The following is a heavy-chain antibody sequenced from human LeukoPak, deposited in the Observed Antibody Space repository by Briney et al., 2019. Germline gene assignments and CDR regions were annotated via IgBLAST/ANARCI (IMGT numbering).Heavy chain of an antibody. CDR2: IYYSGST. CDR3: ARQENYYYMDV. J-gene: IGHJ6*03. CDR1: GGSISSSSYS. V-gene: IGHV4-39*01. Sequence: SETLSLTCTVSGGSISSSSYSWGWIRQPPGKGLGWIGSIYYSGSTYYNPSLKSRVTISVDTSKNQFSLKLSSVTAADTAVYYCARQENYYYMDVWGKGNKVTISS.